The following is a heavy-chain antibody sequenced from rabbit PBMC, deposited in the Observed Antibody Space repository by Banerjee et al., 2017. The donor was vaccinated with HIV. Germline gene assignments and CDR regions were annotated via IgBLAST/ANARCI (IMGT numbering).Heavy chain of an antibody. J-gene: IGHJ4*01. CDR3: ARGDYGGRSHCNL. V-gene: IGHV1S40*01. CDR2: IVAGLMGNS. Sequence: QSLEESGGDLVKPGASLTLTCTASGFSFSSSYWICWVRQAPGKGLEWIACIVAGLMGNSYYASWAKGRFTISKTSSTTVTVQMTSLTAADTATYFCARGDYGGRSHCNLWGPGTLVTVS. D-gene: IGHD8-1*01. CDR1: GFSFSSSYW.